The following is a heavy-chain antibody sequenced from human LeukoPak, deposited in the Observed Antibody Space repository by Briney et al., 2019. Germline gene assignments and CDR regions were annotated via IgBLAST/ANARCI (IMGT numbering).Heavy chain of an antibody. J-gene: IGHJ4*02. CDR3: ARGPSRPYYDFWSGYYFIY. Sequence: GASVKVSCKASGYTFTSYDINWVRQATGQGLEWMGWMNPNSGNTGYAQKFQGRVTITTNPSISTAYMELSSLRSEDTAVYYCARGPSRPYYDFWSGYYFIYWGQGTLITVSS. CDR2: MNPNSGNT. D-gene: IGHD3-3*01. CDR1: GYTFTSYD. V-gene: IGHV1-8*03.